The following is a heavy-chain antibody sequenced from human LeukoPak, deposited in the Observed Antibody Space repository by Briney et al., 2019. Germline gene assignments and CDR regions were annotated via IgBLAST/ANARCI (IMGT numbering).Heavy chain of an antibody. CDR2: INPNSGGT. V-gene: IGHV1-2*02. D-gene: IGHD3-10*01. J-gene: IGHJ5*02. Sequence: ASVKVSCKASGYTFTGYYMHWVRQAPGQGLEWMGWINPNSGGTNYAQKFQGRVTMTRDTSISTAYMELSRLRSDDTAVYYCARDRYYGSGSYYKGWFDPWGQGTLVTVSS. CDR1: GYTFTGYY. CDR3: ARDRYYGSGSYYKGWFDP.